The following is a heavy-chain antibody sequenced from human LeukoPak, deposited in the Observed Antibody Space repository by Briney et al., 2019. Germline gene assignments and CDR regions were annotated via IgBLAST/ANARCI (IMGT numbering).Heavy chain of an antibody. Sequence: GASVKASCKASGYTFTSYGISWVRQAPGQGLEWMGWISAYNGNTNYAQKLQGRVTMTTDTSTSTAYMELRSLRSDDTAVYYCARDLRQLVRGYYYYYMDVWGKGTTVTVSS. CDR3: ARDLRQLVRGYYYYYMDV. CDR2: ISAYNGNT. J-gene: IGHJ6*03. V-gene: IGHV1-18*01. D-gene: IGHD6-6*01. CDR1: GYTFTSYG.